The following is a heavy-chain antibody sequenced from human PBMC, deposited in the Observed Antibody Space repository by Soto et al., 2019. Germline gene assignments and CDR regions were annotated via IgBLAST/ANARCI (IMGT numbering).Heavy chain of an antibody. V-gene: IGHV4-34*01. CDR3: ASSRGVVAGTRRYYYYGMDV. Sequence: SETLSLTCAVYGGSFSGCYWSWIRQPPGKGLEWIGEINHSGSTNYNPSLKSRVTISVDTSKNQFSLKLSSVTAADTAVYYCASSRGVVAGTRRYYYYGMDVWGQGTTVTVSS. CDR2: INHSGST. CDR1: GGSFSGCY. J-gene: IGHJ6*02. D-gene: IGHD6-19*01.